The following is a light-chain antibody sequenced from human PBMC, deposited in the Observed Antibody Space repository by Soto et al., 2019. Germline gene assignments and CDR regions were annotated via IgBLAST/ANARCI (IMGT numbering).Light chain of an antibody. Sequence: QSVLTQPPSASGAPGQRVTISCSGTTSNIGSNSVAWYQQFPGSAPKLLIYRDNQRPLGVTDRFSGSRSGTSASLAISGLRSEEEADYYCAVWDDTFYGRVFGGGTKLTVL. CDR3: AVWDDTFYGRV. CDR1: TSNIGSNS. CDR2: RDN. V-gene: IGLV1-44*01. J-gene: IGLJ3*02.